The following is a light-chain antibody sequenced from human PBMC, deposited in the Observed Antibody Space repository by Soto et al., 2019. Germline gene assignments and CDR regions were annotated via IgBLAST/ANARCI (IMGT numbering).Light chain of an antibody. CDR3: QQYNNWPPT. CDR2: GAS. Sequence: IVMSQSPATLSVSPLERSTLSCRASQSVSSNLAWYQQKPGQAPRLLIYGASTRATGIPARFSGSGSGTEFTLTISSLQSEDFAVYYCQQYNNWPPTFGQGPRWIS. CDR1: QSVSSN. J-gene: IGKJ1*01. V-gene: IGKV3-15*01.